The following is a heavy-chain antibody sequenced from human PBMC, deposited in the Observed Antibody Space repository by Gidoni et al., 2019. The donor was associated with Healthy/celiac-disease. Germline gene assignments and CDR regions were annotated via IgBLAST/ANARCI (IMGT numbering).Heavy chain of an antibody. J-gene: IGHJ4*02. D-gene: IGHD6-13*01. CDR1: GGTFSGYY. Sequence: QVPLQQWGAGPLKPSETPSLTCAVYGGTFSGYYWRWIRQPPGKGLEWSGAIEHSGSTNCNPSLKSRVTIAVDTAKNQFSLKLSSVTAADTAVYYCARARGRIAAAVHYFDYWGQGTLVTGSS. CDR3: ARARGRIAAAVHYFDY. V-gene: IGHV4-34*01. CDR2: IEHSGST.